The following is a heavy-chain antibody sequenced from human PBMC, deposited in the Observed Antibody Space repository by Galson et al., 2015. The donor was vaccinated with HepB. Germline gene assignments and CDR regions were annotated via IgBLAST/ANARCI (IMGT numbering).Heavy chain of an antibody. Sequence: SVKVSCKASGYTFTSYGISWVRQAPGQGLEWMGWISAYNGNTNYAQKLQGRVTMTTDTSTSTAYMELRSLRSDDTAVYYCARPTKAYCSGGSCSPCDYWGHGTLVTVSS. CDR1: GYTFTSYG. CDR2: ISAYNGNT. CDR3: ARPTKAYCSGGSCSPCDY. D-gene: IGHD2-15*01. J-gene: IGHJ4*01. V-gene: IGHV1-18*01.